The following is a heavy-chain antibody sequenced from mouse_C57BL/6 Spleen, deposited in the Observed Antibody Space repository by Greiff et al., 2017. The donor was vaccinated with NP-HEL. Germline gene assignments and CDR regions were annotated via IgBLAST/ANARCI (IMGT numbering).Heavy chain of an antibody. D-gene: IGHD2-12*01. Sequence: QVQLQQPGAELVRPGSSVKLSCKASGYTFTSYWMHWVKQRPIQGLEWIGNIDPSDSETHYNQKFKDKATLTVDKSSSTAYIQLSSLTSEDSAVYSWARSHDGTLWYFDVWGTGTTVTVSS. CDR3: ARSHDGTLWYFDV. CDR1: GYTFTSYW. CDR2: IDPSDSET. J-gene: IGHJ1*03. V-gene: IGHV1-52*01.